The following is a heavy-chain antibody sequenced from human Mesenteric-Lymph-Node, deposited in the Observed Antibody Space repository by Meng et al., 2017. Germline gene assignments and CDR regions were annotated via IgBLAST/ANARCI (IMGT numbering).Heavy chain of an antibody. D-gene: IGHD5-24*01. J-gene: IGHJ4*02. V-gene: IGHV4-39*01. CDR1: GVSMIRTSHY. Sequence: QLQLQESGPGLVKPLETLALTCSVSGVSMIRTSHYWGWIRPPPGKGLEWIGSVYYSGSTFTNPSLESRVTMSVDTSKNQIYLSLTSVTAGDTAVYYCASQVEMASIFDNWGQGTLVTVSS. CDR3: ASQVEMASIFDN. CDR2: VYYSGST.